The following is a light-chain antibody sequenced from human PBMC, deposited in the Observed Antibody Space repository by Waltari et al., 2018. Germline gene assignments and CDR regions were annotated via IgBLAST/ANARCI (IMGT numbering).Light chain of an antibody. CDR1: QSVNTY. CDR2: GAS. V-gene: IGKV3-15*01. J-gene: IGKJ4*01. Sequence: EVVMTQSPGTLSVSPGERATPSCGASQSVNTYLAWYQQKPGQGPRLLIYGASTMATGNPARFSGSGSGTEFTLTVSSMQSEDFAIYYCQQYNNWPPLTFGGGTKVEIK. CDR3: QQYNNWPPLT.